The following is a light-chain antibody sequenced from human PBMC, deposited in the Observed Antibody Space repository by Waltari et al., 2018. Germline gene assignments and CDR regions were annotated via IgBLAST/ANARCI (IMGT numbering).Light chain of an antibody. CDR3: QEDGSSPSWT. CDR1: QSVSSSN. J-gene: IGKJ1*01. Sequence: EIVLTQSPGTLSLSPGERATLSCRASQSVSSSNLAWFQQKHCHAPRLLIYAASSRATGIPDRFSGSGSGTDFTLTISRLEPEDFAVYYCQEDGSSPSWTFGQGTKVEIK. CDR2: AAS. V-gene: IGKV3-20*01.